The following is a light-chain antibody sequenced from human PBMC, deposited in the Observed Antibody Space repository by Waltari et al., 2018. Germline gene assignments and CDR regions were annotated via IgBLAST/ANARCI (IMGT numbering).Light chain of an antibody. J-gene: IGKJ1*01. CDR1: QSLLHSKGYNY. Sequence: QSLLHSKGYNYLDWYLQKPGQSPQLLIYLGSNRASGVPDRFSGSGSGTDFTLRISRVEAEDVGVYYCMQALQNPWTFGQGTKVEIK. CDR3: MQALQNPWT. V-gene: IGKV2-28*01. CDR2: LGS.